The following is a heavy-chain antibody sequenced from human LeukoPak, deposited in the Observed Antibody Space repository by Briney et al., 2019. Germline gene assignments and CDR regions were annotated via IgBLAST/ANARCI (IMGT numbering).Heavy chain of an antibody. Sequence: ASAKVSCKASGYTFTGYYIHWVRQAPGQGLEWMGRINPNSGGTNYAQKFQGRVTMTRDTSISTAYMELSRLRSDDTAVYYCAVEWLLRGYFDYWGQGTLVTVSS. CDR3: AVEWLLRGYFDY. CDR2: INPNSGGT. V-gene: IGHV1-2*06. J-gene: IGHJ4*02. D-gene: IGHD3-22*01. CDR1: GYTFTGYY.